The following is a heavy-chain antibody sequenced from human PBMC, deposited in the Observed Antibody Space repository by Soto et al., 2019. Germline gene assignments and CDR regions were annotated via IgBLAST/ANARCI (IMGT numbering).Heavy chain of an antibody. Sequence: QVQLQESGPGPVKPSETLSLTCTVSGGSVSSGSYYWSWIRQPPGKGLEWIGYIYYSGSTNYNPSLKSRVTISVDSSKNQFSLKLSSVTAADTAVYYCARDGYSGSYYSDYWGQGTLVTVSS. CDR2: IYYSGST. J-gene: IGHJ4*02. CDR1: GGSVSSGSYY. CDR3: ARDGYSGSYYSDY. D-gene: IGHD1-26*01. V-gene: IGHV4-61*01.